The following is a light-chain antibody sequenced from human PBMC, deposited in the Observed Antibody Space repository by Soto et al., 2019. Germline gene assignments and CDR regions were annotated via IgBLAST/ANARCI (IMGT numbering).Light chain of an antibody. CDR1: QSLLHLNGNNY. J-gene: IGKJ1*01. Sequence: DIVMTQSPLSLPVTPGEPASISCRSSQSLLHLNGNNYLDWYLQKPGKAPKLLIYAASTLQSGVPSRFSGSGSGTDFTLTISCLQSEDFATYYCQQYYSYPRTFGQGTKVDIK. CDR2: AAS. V-gene: IGKV2-28*01. CDR3: QQYYSYPRT.